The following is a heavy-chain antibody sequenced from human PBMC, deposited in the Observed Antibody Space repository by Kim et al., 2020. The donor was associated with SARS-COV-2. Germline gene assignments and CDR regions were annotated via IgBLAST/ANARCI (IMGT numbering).Heavy chain of an antibody. D-gene: IGHD2-8*02. V-gene: IGHV3-15*01. CDR1: GFTFSNAW. CDR2: IKSKTDGGTT. J-gene: IGHJ6*02. CDR3: TGGLGVYANYYYYYYGMDV. Sequence: GGSLRLSCAASGFTFSNAWMSWVRQAPGKGLEWVGRIKSKTDGGTTDYAAPVKGRFTISRDDSKNTLYLQMNSLKTEDTAVYYCTGGLGVYANYYYYYYGMDVWGQGTTVTVSS.